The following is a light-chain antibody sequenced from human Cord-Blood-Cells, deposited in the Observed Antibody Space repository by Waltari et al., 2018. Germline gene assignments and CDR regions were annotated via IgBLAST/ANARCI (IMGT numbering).Light chain of an antibody. Sequence: QSALTQPASVSGAPGQSITISCTGTSSDVGGYNYVSWYQQHPGKAPKLMIYDVSNRPAGVANRVSGAHSGNTASLALSALQAEDEADDYCSSYTSSSTLAVSGGGTKLTVL. J-gene: IGLJ2*01. CDR3: SSYTSSSTLAV. CDR1: SSDVGGYNY. CDR2: DVS. V-gene: IGLV2-14*01.